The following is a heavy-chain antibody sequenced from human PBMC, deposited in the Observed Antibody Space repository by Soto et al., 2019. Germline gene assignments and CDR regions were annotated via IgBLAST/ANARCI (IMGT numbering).Heavy chain of an antibody. D-gene: IGHD3-10*01. CDR3: ARDEGNAMVRGYEQ. Sequence: GGSLRLSCAASGFTFSNYWMHWVRQSPTKGLVWVSSIKFDGSRTFYADSVKGRFTISRDNAKNTVYLQMSSLSAEDTAVYYCARDEGNAMVRGYEQWGKGTLVTVSS. V-gene: IGHV3-74*01. J-gene: IGHJ4*02. CDR2: IKFDGSRT. CDR1: GFTFSNYW.